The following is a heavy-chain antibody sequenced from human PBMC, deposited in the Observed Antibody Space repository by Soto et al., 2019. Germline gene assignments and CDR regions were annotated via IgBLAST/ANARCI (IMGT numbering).Heavy chain of an antibody. Sequence: PSETLSLTCTVSGGSISSYYWSWIRQPPGKGLEWIGYIYYSGSTNYNPSLKSRVTISVDTSKNQFSLKLSSVTAADTAVYYCARVKDSGTYYYDSSGYYGWAFDIWGQGTMVTVSS. V-gene: IGHV4-59*01. CDR2: IYYSGST. D-gene: IGHD3-22*01. CDR3: ARVKDSGTYYYDSSGYYGWAFDI. CDR1: GGSISSYY. J-gene: IGHJ3*02.